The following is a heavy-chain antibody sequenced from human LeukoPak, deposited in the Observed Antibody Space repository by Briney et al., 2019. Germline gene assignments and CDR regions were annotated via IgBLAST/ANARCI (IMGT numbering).Heavy chain of an antibody. D-gene: IGHD6-19*01. Sequence: HPGGSLRLSCAASGFTFSSYAMSWVRQAPGKGLEWVSAISGSGGSTYYADSVKGRFTISRDNSKNTLYLQMSSLRAEDTAVYYCAKDLESSGWYGDWGQGTLVTVSS. CDR3: AKDLESSGWYGD. V-gene: IGHV3-23*01. CDR2: ISGSGGST. J-gene: IGHJ4*02. CDR1: GFTFSSYA.